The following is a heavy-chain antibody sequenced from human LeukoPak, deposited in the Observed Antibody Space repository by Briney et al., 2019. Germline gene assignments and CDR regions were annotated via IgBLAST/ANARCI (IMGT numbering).Heavy chain of an antibody. Sequence: EASVKVSCKASGGTFSSYAISWVRQAPGQGLEWMGGIIPIFGTANYAQKFQGRVTITADESTSTAYMELSSLRSEDTAVYYCARRGYQLLEGFDYWGQGTLVTVSS. V-gene: IGHV1-69*13. CDR2: IIPIFGTA. D-gene: IGHD2-2*01. CDR3: ARRGYQLLEGFDY. J-gene: IGHJ4*02. CDR1: GGTFSSYA.